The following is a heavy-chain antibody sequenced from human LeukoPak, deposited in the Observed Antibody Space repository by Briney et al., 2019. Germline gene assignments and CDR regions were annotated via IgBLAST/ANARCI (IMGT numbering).Heavy chain of an antibody. D-gene: IGHD6-25*01. CDR1: GDTFRTYW. CDR3: AGRHFDN. J-gene: IGHJ4*02. CDR2: INPDGSEK. V-gene: IGHV3-7*03. Sequence: PGWSLRLSCAASGDTFRTYWMHWVRQAPGKGLEWVANINPDGSEKYYVDSVKGRFTISRDNAKNSLFLQMNSLRVEDTAVYYCAGRHFDNWGQGTLVTVSS.